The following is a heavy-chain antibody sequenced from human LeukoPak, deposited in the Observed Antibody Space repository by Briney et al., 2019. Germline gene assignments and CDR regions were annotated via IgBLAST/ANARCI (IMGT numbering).Heavy chain of an antibody. J-gene: IGHJ4*02. Sequence: ASVKVSCKASGYTFTDYAIHWVRQAPGPGLEWMGRIDPHSGGTNYAQKFQGRVTLTRDASISTAYMDLSRLRSDDTAFYYCTRDLSISGPIGYWGQETLVTVSS. CDR3: TRDLSISGPIGY. V-gene: IGHV1-2*06. CDR2: IDPHSGGT. CDR1: GYTFTDYA. D-gene: IGHD3-9*01.